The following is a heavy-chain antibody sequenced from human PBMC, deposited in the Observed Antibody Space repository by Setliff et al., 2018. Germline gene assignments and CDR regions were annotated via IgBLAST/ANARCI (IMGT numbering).Heavy chain of an antibody. Sequence: TLSLPCTVSGGSISSGSYYWSWIRQPAGKGLEWIGRIYTSGSTNYNPSLKSRVTISVDTSKNQFSLKLSSVTAADTAVYYCARSIGLWFVDWGQGTQVTVSS. CDR2: IYTSGST. J-gene: IGHJ4*02. D-gene: IGHD5-18*01. CDR1: GGSISSGSYY. CDR3: ARSIGLWFVD. V-gene: IGHV4-61*02.